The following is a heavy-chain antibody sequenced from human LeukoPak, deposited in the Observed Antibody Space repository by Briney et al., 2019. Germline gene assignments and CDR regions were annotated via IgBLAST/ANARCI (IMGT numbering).Heavy chain of an antibody. CDR1: GGSISSYY. CDR3: ARRGTYYVFDY. D-gene: IGHD1-26*01. V-gene: IGHV4-59*01. Sequence: SETLSLTCTVAGGSISSYYWSWIRQPPAKALEWIGYINYRGSTFYNPSLRSRVTMSVDTSKRQFSLNLNSVTAADTAVYYCARRGTYYVFDYWGQGTLVTVSS. CDR2: INYRGST. J-gene: IGHJ4*02.